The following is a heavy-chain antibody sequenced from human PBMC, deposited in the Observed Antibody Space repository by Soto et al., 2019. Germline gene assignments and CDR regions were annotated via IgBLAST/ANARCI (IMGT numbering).Heavy chain of an antibody. Sequence: VESLKISCKGSGYSFAGYWITCFLQEAVEGLEWMGIIYPGDSDTRYSPSFQGQVTISADKSISTAYLQWSSLKASDTAMYYCARPAVIAGDYYYYGMDVWGQGTTVTVSS. CDR1: GYSFAGYW. CDR3: ARPAVIAGDYYYYGMDV. CDR2: IYPGDSDT. V-gene: IGHV5-51*01. D-gene: IGHD6-13*01. J-gene: IGHJ6*02.